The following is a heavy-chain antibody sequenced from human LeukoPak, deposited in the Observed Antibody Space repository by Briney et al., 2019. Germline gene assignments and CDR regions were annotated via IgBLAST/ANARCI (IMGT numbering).Heavy chain of an antibody. J-gene: IGHJ3*02. CDR3: AKHDSSTSRRRRTTIGAFDI. CDR2: IYSGGTT. D-gene: IGHD2-2*01. Sequence: GGSLRLSCAASDFTVSSNYISWVRQAPGKGLDWVSVIYSGGTTYYADSVKGRFTISRDNSKNTLYLQMNSLRAEDTAVYYCAKHDSSTSRRRRTTIGAFDIWGQGTMVTVSS. CDR1: DFTVSSNY. V-gene: IGHV3-53*01.